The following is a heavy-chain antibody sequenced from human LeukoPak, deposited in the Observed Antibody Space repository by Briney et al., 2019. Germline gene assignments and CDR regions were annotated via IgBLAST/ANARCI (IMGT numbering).Heavy chain of an antibody. J-gene: IGHJ4*02. CDR1: GGSISSYY. V-gene: IGHV4-59*08. CDR3: ARSFYYDSSGPPGY. Sequence: SETLSLTCTVSGGSISSYYWSWIRQPPGKELEWIGYIYYSGSTNYNPSLKSRVTISVDTSKNQFSLKLSSVTAADTAVYYCARSFYYDSSGPPGYWGQGTLVTASS. CDR2: IYYSGST. D-gene: IGHD3-22*01.